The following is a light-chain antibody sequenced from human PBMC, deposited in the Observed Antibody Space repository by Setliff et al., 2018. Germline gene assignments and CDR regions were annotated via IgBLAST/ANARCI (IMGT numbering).Light chain of an antibody. CDR2: RNN. V-gene: IGLV1-44*01. CDR3: AAWDDRLNGPV. Sequence: QSVLTQPPSASGTPGQRVTISCSGSSSNIGSNTVNWYQQLPGTAPKLLIYRNNQRPSGVPDRFSGSKSGTSASLAISGLQSEDEADYYCAAWDDRLNGPVFGTGTKGTVL. J-gene: IGLJ1*01. CDR1: SSNIGSNT.